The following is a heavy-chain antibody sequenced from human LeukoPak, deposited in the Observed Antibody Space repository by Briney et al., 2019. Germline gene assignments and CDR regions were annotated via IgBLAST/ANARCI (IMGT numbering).Heavy chain of an antibody. CDR3: ARGYYDFWSGYYPNWFDP. D-gene: IGHD3-3*01. Sequence: SETLSLTCTVSGGSISTYYWNWIRQPPGKGLEWIGYIYYSGSTNYNPSLKSRVTISVDTSKNQFSLKLSSVTAADTAVYYCARGYYDFWSGYYPNWFDPWGQGTLVTVSS. CDR1: GGSISTYY. CDR2: IYYSGST. J-gene: IGHJ5*02. V-gene: IGHV4-59*01.